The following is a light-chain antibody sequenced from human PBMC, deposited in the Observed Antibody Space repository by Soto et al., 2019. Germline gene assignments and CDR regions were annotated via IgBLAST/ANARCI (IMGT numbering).Light chain of an antibody. CDR1: QSVSSY. Sequence: EIVLTQSPATLSLSPGERATLSCRASQSVSSYLAWYQQKPGQAPRLLIYGASNRATDIPARFSCSGSGTDFTLTISSLESDDIAVYYCPQRGNWPRTFGQGTKLEIQ. V-gene: IGKV3-11*01. CDR3: PQRGNWPRT. J-gene: IGKJ2*01. CDR2: GAS.